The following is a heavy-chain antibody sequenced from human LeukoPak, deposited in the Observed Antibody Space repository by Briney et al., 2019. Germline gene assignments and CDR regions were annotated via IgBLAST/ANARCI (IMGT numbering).Heavy chain of an antibody. CDR2: VYYSGST. J-gene: IGHJ6*03. CDR1: GGSISSYY. Sequence: PSETLSLTCTVSGGSISSYYWSWIRQPAGKGLEWIGYVYYSGSTNYNPSLKSRVTISVDTSKNQFSLKLSSATAADTAVYYCARGQRSDAGWGLYYYYYYIDVWGKGTTVTVSS. CDR3: ARGQRSDAGWGLYYYYYYIDV. D-gene: IGHD3-10*01. V-gene: IGHV4-59*01.